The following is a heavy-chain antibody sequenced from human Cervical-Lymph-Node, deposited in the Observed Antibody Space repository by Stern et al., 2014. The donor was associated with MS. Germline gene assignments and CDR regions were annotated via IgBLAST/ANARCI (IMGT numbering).Heavy chain of an antibody. Sequence: VHLVESGGGVVQPGRSLRLSCAASGFTFSSYGMHWVRQAPGKGLEWGAVISYDGSNKYYEDSVKGRFTISRDNSKNTLYLQMNSLRAEDTAVYYCAKDRGSGWSFDYWGQGTLVTVSS. D-gene: IGHD6-19*01. CDR2: ISYDGSNK. J-gene: IGHJ4*02. V-gene: IGHV3-30*18. CDR3: AKDRGSGWSFDY. CDR1: GFTFSSYG.